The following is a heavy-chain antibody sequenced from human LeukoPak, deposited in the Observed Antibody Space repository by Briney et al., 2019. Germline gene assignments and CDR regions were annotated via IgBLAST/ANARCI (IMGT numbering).Heavy chain of an antibody. D-gene: IGHD4-23*01. J-gene: IGHJ4*02. CDR1: GFTFSSYG. V-gene: IGHV3-30*18. Sequence: PGGSLRLSCAASGFTFSSYGMHWVRQAPGKGLEWVAVISYDGSNKYYADSVKGRFTISRDNSKNTLYLQMNSLRAEDTAVYYCAKDGGTGGIGYWGRGTLVTVSS. CDR3: AKDGGTGGIGY. CDR2: ISYDGSNK.